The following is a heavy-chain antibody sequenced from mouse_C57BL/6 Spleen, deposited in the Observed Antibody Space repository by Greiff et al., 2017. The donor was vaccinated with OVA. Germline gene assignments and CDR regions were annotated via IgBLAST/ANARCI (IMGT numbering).Heavy chain of an antibody. D-gene: IGHD2-5*01. CDR2: IYPGSGST. J-gene: IGHJ1*03. CDR3: AREGGYSNYGYFDV. V-gene: IGHV1-55*01. CDR1: GYTFTSYW. Sequence: QVHVKQPGAELVKPGASVTMSCKASGYTFTSYWITWVKQRPGQGLEWIGDIYPGSGSTNYNEKFKSKATLTVDTSSSTAYMQLSSLTSEDSAVYYCAREGGYSNYGYFDVWGTGTTVTVSS.